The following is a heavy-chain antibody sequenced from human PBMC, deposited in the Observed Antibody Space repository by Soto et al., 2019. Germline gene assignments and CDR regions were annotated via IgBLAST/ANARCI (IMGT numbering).Heavy chain of an antibody. D-gene: IGHD6-13*01. CDR3: AREGSIAAAGKVYFDY. Sequence: GGSLRLSCAASGFTFSSYSMNWVRQAPGKGLEWVSSISSSSSYIYYADSVKGRFTISRDNAKNSLYLQMNSLRAEDTAVYDCAREGSIAAAGKVYFDYWGQGTLVTVSS. J-gene: IGHJ4*02. CDR2: ISSSSSYI. CDR1: GFTFSSYS. V-gene: IGHV3-21*01.